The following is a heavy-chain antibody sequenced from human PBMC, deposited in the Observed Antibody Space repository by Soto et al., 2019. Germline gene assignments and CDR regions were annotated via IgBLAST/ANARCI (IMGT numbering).Heavy chain of an antibody. CDR2: IYYSGST. D-gene: IGHD3-3*01. Sequence: ETLSLPCTVSCGSISSYYWSWIRQPTGKGLEWIGYIYYSGSTNYNPSLKSRVTISVDTSKNQFSLKLSSVTAADTAVYYCARGVGTIFGVVNWFDPWGQGTLVTVSS. CDR3: ARGVGTIFGVVNWFDP. CDR1: CGSISSYY. V-gene: IGHV4-59*01. J-gene: IGHJ5*02.